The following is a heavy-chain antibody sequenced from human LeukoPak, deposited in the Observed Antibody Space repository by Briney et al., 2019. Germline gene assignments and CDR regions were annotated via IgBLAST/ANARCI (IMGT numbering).Heavy chain of an antibody. J-gene: IGHJ3*02. D-gene: IGHD1-26*01. CDR3: AREEPGDAFDI. Sequence: GGSLRLSCAASGFTFSSYAMHWVRQAPGKGLEWVAVISYDGSNKYYADSVKGRFTISRGNSKNTLYLQMNSLRAEDTAVYYCAREEPGDAFDIWGQGTMVTVSS. V-gene: IGHV3-30-3*01. CDR2: ISYDGSNK. CDR1: GFTFSSYA.